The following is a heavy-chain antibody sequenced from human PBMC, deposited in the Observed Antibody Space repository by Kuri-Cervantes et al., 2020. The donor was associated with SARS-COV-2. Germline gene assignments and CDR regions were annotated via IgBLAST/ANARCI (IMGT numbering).Heavy chain of an antibody. CDR3: ARRGSGGWSRTWFDA. CDR1: GATISSSSYY. J-gene: IGHJ5*02. CDR2: IYYSGST. D-gene: IGHD2-15*01. V-gene: IGHV4-39*01. Sequence: SETLSLTCTVSGATISSSSYYWGWIRQPPGRGLEWIGSIYYSGSTYHNPSLKSRVTMSVDTSKNQFSLKLTSVTAADTAVYYCARRGSGGWSRTWFDAWGQGTLVTVSS.